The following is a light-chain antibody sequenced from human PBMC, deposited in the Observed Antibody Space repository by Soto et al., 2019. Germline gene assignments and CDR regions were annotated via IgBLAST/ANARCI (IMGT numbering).Light chain of an antibody. CDR1: SSDVGGYNY. CDR2: DVS. Sequence: QSALTQPRSVSGSPGQSVTISCTGTSSDVGGYNYVSWYQQHPGKTPKLMIYDVSKRPSGVPDRFSGSKSGNKASLTISGLKAEDEAAYYCCSYAGSYSYVFGTGTKVTVL. J-gene: IGLJ1*01. CDR3: CSYAGSYSYV. V-gene: IGLV2-11*01.